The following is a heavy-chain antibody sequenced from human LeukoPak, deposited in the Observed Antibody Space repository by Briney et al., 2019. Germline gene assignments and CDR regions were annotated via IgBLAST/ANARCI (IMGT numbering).Heavy chain of an antibody. CDR1: GFTFSSYW. J-gene: IGHJ4*02. CDR3: ARLAIAAAGKPFDF. CDR2: IKQDGSEK. V-gene: IGHV3-7*04. Sequence: PGGSLRLSCAAYGFTFSSYWMVWVRQAPGKGLEWVANIKQDGSEKYCVDSVRGRFTISRDNAKNSLYLQMNSLRADDTAVYYCARLAIAAAGKPFDFWGQGTLVIVSS. D-gene: IGHD6-13*01.